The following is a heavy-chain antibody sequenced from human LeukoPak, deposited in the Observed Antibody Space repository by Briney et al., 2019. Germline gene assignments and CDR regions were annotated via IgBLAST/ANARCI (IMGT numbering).Heavy chain of an antibody. V-gene: IGHV1-18*01. Sequence: EASVKVSCKASGYTFTSYGISWVRQAPGQGLEWMGWISAYNGNTNYAQKLQGRVTMTTDTSTSTAYMELSSLRSEDTAVYYCARDVATGPSYGGFDYWGQGTLVTVSS. CDR2: ISAYNGNT. CDR1: GYTFTSYG. D-gene: IGHD4-23*01. CDR3: ARDVATGPSYGGFDY. J-gene: IGHJ4*02.